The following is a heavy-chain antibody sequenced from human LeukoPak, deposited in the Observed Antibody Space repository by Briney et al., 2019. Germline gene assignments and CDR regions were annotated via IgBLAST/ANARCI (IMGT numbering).Heavy chain of an antibody. Sequence: SVKVSCKASGGTFSSYAISWVRQAPGQGLEWMGRIIPIFGITNYAQKFQGRVTITADKSTSTAYMELSSLRSEDTAVYYCARKYYDSSAYTPDAFDIWGQGTMVTVSS. D-gene: IGHD3-22*01. J-gene: IGHJ3*02. CDR1: GGTFSSYA. V-gene: IGHV1-69*04. CDR2: IIPIFGIT. CDR3: ARKYYDSSAYTPDAFDI.